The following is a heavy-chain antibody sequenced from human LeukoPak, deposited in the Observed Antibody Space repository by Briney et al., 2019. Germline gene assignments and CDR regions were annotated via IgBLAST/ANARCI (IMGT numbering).Heavy chain of an antibody. Sequence: GGSLRLSCEASGFIFRDFAMSWVRQAPGKGLEWVSAMSSSDDGRYYAASVRGRFTISRDTSRSTLYLQMNSLRAEDAAVYYCAKAPVTSCRGAFCYPFDYWGQGTLVTVSS. V-gene: IGHV3-23*01. CDR2: MSSSDDGR. CDR1: GFIFRDFA. J-gene: IGHJ4*02. CDR3: AKAPVTSCRGAFCYPFDY. D-gene: IGHD2-15*01.